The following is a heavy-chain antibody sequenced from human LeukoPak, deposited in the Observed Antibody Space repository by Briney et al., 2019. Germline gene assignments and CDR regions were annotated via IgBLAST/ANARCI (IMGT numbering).Heavy chain of an antibody. Sequence: PSETLSLTCAVSGDSIGSSYWWSWFRQSPEKGLEWIGEIYHSGNTNYNPSLKSRVTISVDKSKNQFSLKLNSVTAADTAVYYCARDIRGATDPWGQGTRVTVSS. CDR1: GDSIGSSYW. V-gene: IGHV4-4*02. CDR3: ARDIRGATDP. J-gene: IGHJ5*02. CDR2: IYHSGNT.